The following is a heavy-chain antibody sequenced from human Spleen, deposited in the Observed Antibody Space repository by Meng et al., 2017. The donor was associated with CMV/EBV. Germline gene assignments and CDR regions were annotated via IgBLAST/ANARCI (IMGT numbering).Heavy chain of an antibody. V-gene: IGHV3-30*04. CDR2: ISSDGSDK. Sequence: GESLKISCSASGFSFSRFAMHWVRQAPGKGLQWVTVISSDGSDKYYADSVKGRYTVSRDNSRSALYLQMSSLRAEDTALYYCVKDRYSSAGEVLDYWGQGTLVTVSS. J-gene: IGHJ4*02. CDR1: GFSFSRFA. CDR3: VKDRYSSAGEVLDY. D-gene: IGHD6-25*01.